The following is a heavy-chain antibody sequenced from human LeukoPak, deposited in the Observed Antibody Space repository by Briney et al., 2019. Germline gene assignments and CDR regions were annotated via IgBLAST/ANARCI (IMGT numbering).Heavy chain of an antibody. D-gene: IGHD3-16*01. CDR2: VSPPGGGT. CDR1: GFSFNIYG. CDR3: ARDLAWGAFDY. V-gene: IGHV3-23*01. J-gene: IGHJ4*02. Sequence: PGGSLRLSCAAAGFSFNIYGMHWVRQAPGKGLEWLSGVSPPGGGTYYADSVKGRFTISRDDSKNTLSLQMNSLRVEDTAVYYCARDLAWGAFDYWGQGTLVTVSS.